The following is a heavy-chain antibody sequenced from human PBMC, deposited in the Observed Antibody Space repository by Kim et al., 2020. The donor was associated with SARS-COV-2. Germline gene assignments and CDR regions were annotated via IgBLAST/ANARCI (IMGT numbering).Heavy chain of an antibody. J-gene: IGHJ4*02. V-gene: IGHV3-23*01. CDR3: AKLYISGVDC. D-gene: IGHD2-15*01. CDR2: ISGGGHNT. Sequence: GGSLRLSCAASGFTFSSYAMTWVRQAPGKGLEWVSAISGGGHNTYYADSVKGRFTISRDNSKNTLYLQMNSLRAEDTAVYYCAKLYISGVDCWGQGTLVTVSS. CDR1: GFTFSSYA.